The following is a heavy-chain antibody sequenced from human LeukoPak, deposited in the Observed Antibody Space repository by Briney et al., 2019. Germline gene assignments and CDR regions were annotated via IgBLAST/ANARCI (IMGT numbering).Heavy chain of an antibody. Sequence: SETLSLTCAVYGGSFSGYYWSWIRQPPGKGLEWIGEINHSGSTNYNPSLKSRVTISVDTSKNQFSLKLSSVTAADTAVYYCARARLGCSGGSCYRHYYFDYWGQGTLVTVSS. J-gene: IGHJ4*02. CDR3: ARARLGCSGGSCYRHYYFDY. D-gene: IGHD2-15*01. CDR2: INHSGST. V-gene: IGHV4-34*01. CDR1: GGSFSGYY.